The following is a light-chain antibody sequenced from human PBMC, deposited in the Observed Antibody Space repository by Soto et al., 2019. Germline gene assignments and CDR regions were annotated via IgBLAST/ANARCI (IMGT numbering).Light chain of an antibody. J-gene: IGKJ2*01. CDR1: HSVDSSY. V-gene: IGKV3-20*01. CDR3: QHYGNSLYT. CDR2: GAS. Sequence: EIVLTQSPGTLSLSPGDRATLSCRASHSVDSSYLAWYQQKPGQAPRLLIYGASSRATSIPDRFSGSGSETDFTLTIYRLEPEDFALYYCQHYGNSLYTFGQGTKLEIK.